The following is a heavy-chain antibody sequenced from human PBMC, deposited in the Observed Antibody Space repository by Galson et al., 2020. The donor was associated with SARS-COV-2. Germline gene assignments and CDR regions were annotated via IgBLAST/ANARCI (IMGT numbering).Heavy chain of an antibody. CDR1: GFTFSSSG. D-gene: IGHD3-10*01. J-gene: IGHJ4*02. CDR3: ARVITMVRGVYFDY. Sequence: GGSLRLSCPESGFTFSSSGMHWVRQAPGKGLEWVAVLWYDGSNKYYADSVKGRFTISRDNSKNTLYLQMNSLRAEDTAVYYCARVITMVRGVYFDYWGQGTLVTVSS. V-gene: IGHV3-33*01. CDR2: LWYDGSNK.